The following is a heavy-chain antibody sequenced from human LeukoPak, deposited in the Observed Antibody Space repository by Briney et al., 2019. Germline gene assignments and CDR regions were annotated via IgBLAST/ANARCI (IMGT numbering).Heavy chain of an antibody. CDR2: IKQNGSEK. CDR1: GFTFSTYW. CDR3: ARGRRNIEGVTWFDP. D-gene: IGHD1-26*01. J-gene: IGHJ5*02. V-gene: IGHV3-7*03. Sequence: GGSLRLSCAASGFTFSTYWMNWVRQAPGKGLEWVANIKQNGSEKYYVDSVKGRFTISRDNAKNSLYLQMNSLRAEDTAVYYCARGRRNIEGVTWFDPWGQGTLVTVSS.